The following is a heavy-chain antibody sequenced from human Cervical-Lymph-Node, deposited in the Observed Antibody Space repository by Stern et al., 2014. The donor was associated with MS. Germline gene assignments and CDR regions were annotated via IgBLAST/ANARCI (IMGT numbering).Heavy chain of an antibody. CDR1: GYKFSIYW. J-gene: IGHJ4*02. Sequence: EVQLVQSGAELIRPGESLKISCKGSGYKFSIYWIAWVRQMPGKGLEWMGIIYPGYSETRYSPSFQGQVTMSADKSTSTAYQQWSSLNASDTAMYFCARQTTAWASDVWGQGTLVTVSS. V-gene: IGHV5-51*01. D-gene: IGHD1-14*01. CDR3: ARQTTAWASDV. CDR2: IYPGYSET.